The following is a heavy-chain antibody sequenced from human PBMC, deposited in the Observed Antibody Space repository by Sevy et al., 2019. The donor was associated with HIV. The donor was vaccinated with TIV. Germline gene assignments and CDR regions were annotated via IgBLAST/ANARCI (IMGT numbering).Heavy chain of an antibody. D-gene: IGHD6-13*01. Sequence: SETLSLTCAVYGGSFSGYYWSWIRQPPGKGLEWIGEINHSGSTNYNPSLKSRVTISVDTSKNQFSLKLSPVTAADTAVYYCARGGRRGGYSSSWYVGNYYYYYGMDVWGQGTTVTVSS. CDR3: ARGGRRGGYSSSWYVGNYYYYYGMDV. J-gene: IGHJ6*02. CDR1: GGSFSGYY. CDR2: INHSGST. V-gene: IGHV4-34*01.